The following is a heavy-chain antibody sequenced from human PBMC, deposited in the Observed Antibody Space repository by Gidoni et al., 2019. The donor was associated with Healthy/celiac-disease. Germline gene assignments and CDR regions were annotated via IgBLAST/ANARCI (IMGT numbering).Heavy chain of an antibody. J-gene: IGHJ4*02. CDR3: VKDPGWSEKEPGY. D-gene: IGHD1-1*01. Sequence: EPLAESGGGLVLPGGSLGVFCSASQRACSSSAMHCVSQGTGKGLDYVSSINSNGGTTYYADSVKSRFTIASDNSKDTLYLQMGSLEADDTAVYYCVKDPGWSEKEPGYWGQGTLVTVSS. CDR2: INSNGGTT. CDR1: QRACSSSA. V-gene: IGHV3-64D*06.